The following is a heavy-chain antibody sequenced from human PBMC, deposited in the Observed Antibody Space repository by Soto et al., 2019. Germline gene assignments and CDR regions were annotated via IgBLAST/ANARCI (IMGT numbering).Heavy chain of an antibody. D-gene: IGHD5-18*01. CDR1: GFTFSSYA. Sequence: PGGSLRLSCAASGFTFSSYAMSWARQAPGKGLEWVSAISGSGGSTYYADSVKGRFTISRDNSKNTLYLQMNSLRAEDTAVYYCARYRSGGYSFDYWGQGTLVTVSS. J-gene: IGHJ4*02. V-gene: IGHV3-23*01. CDR3: ARYRSGGYSFDY. CDR2: ISGSGGST.